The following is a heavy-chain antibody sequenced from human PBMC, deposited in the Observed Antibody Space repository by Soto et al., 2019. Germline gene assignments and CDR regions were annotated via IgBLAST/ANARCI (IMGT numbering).Heavy chain of an antibody. CDR1: GSTHTIYF. J-gene: IGHJ4*02. V-gene: IGHV1-2*02. D-gene: IGHD1-26*01. CDR3: ARGGSYYAH. CDR2: INSVSGGT. Sequence: QVQLVQSGAEVKQPGASVRVACKASGSTHTIYFIHWLRQAPGQGLEWMGWINSVSGGTNYAHKFQGRVTMTRDTSTTTAFMELSGLRSVDTAVYYCARGGSYYAHWGQGTLVTVSS.